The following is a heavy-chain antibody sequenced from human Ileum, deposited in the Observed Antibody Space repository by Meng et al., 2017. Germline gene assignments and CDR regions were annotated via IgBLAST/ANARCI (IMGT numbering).Heavy chain of an antibody. V-gene: IGHV1-69*10. CDR2: IIPILNAS. Sequence: QVKMVQMSAEGQYPGPSVTASCKASGRSCSSYAIGWLRQAPGRGLEWMGGIIPILNASTYAQNCKGRVTLSADMATTTVYMELSSLTSDDTAVYFCARDCSGGGCFDPWGQGTLVTVSS. CDR1: GRSCSSYA. J-gene: IGHJ5*02. CDR3: ARDCSGGGCFDP. D-gene: IGHD2-15*01.